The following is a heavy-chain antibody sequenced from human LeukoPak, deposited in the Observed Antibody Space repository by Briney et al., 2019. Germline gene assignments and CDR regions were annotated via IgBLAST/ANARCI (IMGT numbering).Heavy chain of an antibody. CDR2: IRNKANSYTT. CDR1: GFTFSDHY. V-gene: IGHV3-72*01. D-gene: IGHD2-15*01. Sequence: GGSLRLSCAASGFTFSDHYMDWVRQAPGKGLEWVGRIRNKANSYTTEYAASVKGRFTISRDDSKSSLYLQMNSLKTEDTAVYYCTRDIGDWGKGALVTVSS. J-gene: IGHJ1*01. CDR3: TRDIGD.